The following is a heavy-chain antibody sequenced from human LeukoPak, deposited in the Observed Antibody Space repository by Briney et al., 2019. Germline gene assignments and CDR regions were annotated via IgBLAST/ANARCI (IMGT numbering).Heavy chain of an antibody. CDR2: ISYDGSNQ. CDR1: GFTFSSFG. Sequence: GRSLRLSCAASGFTFSSFGMHWVRQAPGKGLEWVAVISYDGSNQYYADSVKGRFTISRDNSKNTLYLQMDSLRAEDTAVYYCVKDKYSRSWYPFDYWGQGTLVTVSS. J-gene: IGHJ4*02. CDR3: VKDKYSRSWYPFDY. D-gene: IGHD6-13*01. V-gene: IGHV3-30*18.